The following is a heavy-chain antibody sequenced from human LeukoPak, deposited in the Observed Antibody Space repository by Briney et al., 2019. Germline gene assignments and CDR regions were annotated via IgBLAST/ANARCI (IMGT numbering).Heavy chain of an antibody. D-gene: IGHD3-22*01. V-gene: IGHV4-31*03. CDR1: GSSISSGGYY. CDR2: IYYSGST. J-gene: IGHJ4*02. CDR3: ARDYYDSSGYYYIDY. Sequence: SETLSLTCTVSGSSISSGGYYWSWIRQHPGKGLEWIGYIYYSGSTYYNPSLKSRVTISVDTSKNQFSLKLSSVTAADTAVYYCARDYYDSSGYYYIDYWGQGTLVTVSS.